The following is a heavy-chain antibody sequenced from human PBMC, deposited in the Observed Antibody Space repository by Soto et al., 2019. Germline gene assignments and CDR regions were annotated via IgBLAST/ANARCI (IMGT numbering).Heavy chain of an antibody. CDR3: AREPLAVATRDNWFDP. CDR2: IIPIFGTA. V-gene: IGHV1-69*13. D-gene: IGHD6-19*01. J-gene: IGHJ5*02. CDR1: GGTFSSYA. Sequence: GASVKVSCKASGGTFSSYAISWVRQAPGQGLEWMGGIIPIFGTANYAQKFQGRVTITADESTSTAYMELSSVRSEETAVYYCAREPLAVATRDNWFDPWGQGTLVTVSS.